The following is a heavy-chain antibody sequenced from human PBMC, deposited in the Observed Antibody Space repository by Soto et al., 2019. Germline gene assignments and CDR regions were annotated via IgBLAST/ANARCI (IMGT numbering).Heavy chain of an antibody. V-gene: IGHV1-69*12. CDR3: ARGGGGYCSGGSCYPNWFDP. CDR1: GGTFSSYA. D-gene: IGHD2-15*01. J-gene: IGHJ5*02. Sequence: QVQLVQSGAEVKKPGSSVKVSCKASGGTFSSYAISWVRQAPGQGLEWMGGIIPIFGTANYAQKFQGRVTITADESTSTAYRELSSLRAEDTAVYYCARGGGGYCSGGSCYPNWFDPWGQGTLVTVSS. CDR2: IIPIFGTA.